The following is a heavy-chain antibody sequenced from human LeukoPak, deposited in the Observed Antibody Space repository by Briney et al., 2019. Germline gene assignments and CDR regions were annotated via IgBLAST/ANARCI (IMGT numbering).Heavy chain of an antibody. Sequence: ASVKVSCKASGYTFTDYYIHWVRRAPGQGLEWVGWITPKSGVTNYAQKFQGRVTMTRDTSSSIVYMELSSLRSDDTAVYYCARGSGAPFEADVWGKGTTVTISS. D-gene: IGHD3-10*01. J-gene: IGHJ6*04. CDR1: GYTFTDYY. CDR2: ITPKSGVT. V-gene: IGHV1-2*02. CDR3: ARGSGAPFEADV.